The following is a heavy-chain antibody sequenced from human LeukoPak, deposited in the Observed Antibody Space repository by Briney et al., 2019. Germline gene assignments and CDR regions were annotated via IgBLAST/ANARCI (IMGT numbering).Heavy chain of an antibody. J-gene: IGHJ6*03. V-gene: IGHV3-30*01. Sequence: GGSLRLSCAASGFTFSSYAMHWVRQAPGKGLEWVAVISYDGNNKYYADSVKGRFTISRDNSKNPLYLQMNSLTAEDTAVYYCARVGCSTSCSCFGDFYNYMDVWGKGTTVTVSS. CDR1: GFTFSSYA. D-gene: IGHD2-2*01. CDR2: ISYDGNNK. CDR3: ARVGCSTSCSCFGDFYNYMDV.